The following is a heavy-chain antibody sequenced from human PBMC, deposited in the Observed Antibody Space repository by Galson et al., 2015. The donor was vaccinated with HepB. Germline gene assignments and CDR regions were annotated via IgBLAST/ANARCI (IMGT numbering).Heavy chain of an antibody. J-gene: IGHJ6*02. Sequence: SVKVSCKASGGTFSSYTISWVRQAPGQGLEWMGWISAYNGNTNYAQKLQGRVTMTTDTSTSTAYMELRSLRSDDTAVYYCARSIAVAGTDYYGMDVWGQGTTVTVSS. D-gene: IGHD6-19*01. V-gene: IGHV1-18*01. CDR2: ISAYNGNT. CDR3: ARSIAVAGTDYYGMDV. CDR1: GGTFSSYT.